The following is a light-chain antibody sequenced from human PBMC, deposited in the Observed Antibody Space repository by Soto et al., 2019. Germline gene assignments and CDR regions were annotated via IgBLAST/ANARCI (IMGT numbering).Light chain of an antibody. V-gene: IGKV3-11*01. CDR2: DAS. J-gene: IGKJ5*01. CDR3: QQRSNWPIT. CDR1: QSVSSY. Sequence: SVLTQSPATLSLSLGERATLSCRASQSVSSYLAWYQQKPGQAPRLLIYDASNRATGIPARFSGSGSGTDFTLTISSLEPEDFAVYYCQQRSNWPITFGQGTRLEIK.